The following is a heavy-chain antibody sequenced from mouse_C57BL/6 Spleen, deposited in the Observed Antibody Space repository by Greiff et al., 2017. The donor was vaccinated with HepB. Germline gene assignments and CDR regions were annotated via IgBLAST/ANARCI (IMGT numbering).Heavy chain of an antibody. CDR2: IYPGDGDT. J-gene: IGHJ4*01. CDR3: ARSGLGMDY. D-gene: IGHD3-1*01. Sequence: VKLMESGPELVKPGASVKISCKASGYAFSSSWMNWVKQRPGKGLEWIGRIYPGDGDTNYNGKFKGKATLTADKSSSTAYMQLSSLTSEDSAVYFCARSGLGMDYWGQGTSVTVSS. CDR1: GYAFSSSW. V-gene: IGHV1-82*01.